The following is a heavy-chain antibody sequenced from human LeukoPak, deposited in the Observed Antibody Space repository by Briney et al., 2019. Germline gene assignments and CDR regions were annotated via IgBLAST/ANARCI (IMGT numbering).Heavy chain of an antibody. Sequence: SETLSLTCTVSAGSISSYYWSWIRQPPGKGLEWIGYIYTSGSTNYNPSLKSRVTISVDTSKNQFSLKLSSVTAADTAVYYCERHYDFWSGYPGYFDYWGQGTLVTVSS. CDR3: ERHYDFWSGYPGYFDY. D-gene: IGHD3-3*01. CDR2: IYTSGST. V-gene: IGHV4-4*09. CDR1: AGSISSYY. J-gene: IGHJ4*02.